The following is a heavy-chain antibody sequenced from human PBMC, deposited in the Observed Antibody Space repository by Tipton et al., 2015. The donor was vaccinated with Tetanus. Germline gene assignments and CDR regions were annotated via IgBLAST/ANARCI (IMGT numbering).Heavy chain of an antibody. CDR2: IIPIFGTI. D-gene: IGHD3-22*01. Sequence: QVQLVQSGAEVKKPGASVKVSCKASGYSFTTYWVHWVRQAPGQGLEWMGGIIPIFGTITYAQKFQGRVTITADRSTNTAYMELNSLTSEDTAVYYCARSRGGTRVYYAIAFWGQGTLVTVSS. V-gene: IGHV1-46*01. CDR3: ARSRGGTRVYYAIAF. J-gene: IGHJ4*02. CDR1: GYSFTTYW.